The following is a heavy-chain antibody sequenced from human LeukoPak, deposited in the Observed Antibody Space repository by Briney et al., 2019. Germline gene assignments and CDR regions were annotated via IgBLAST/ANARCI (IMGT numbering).Heavy chain of an antibody. J-gene: IGHJ4*02. CDR2: INPNSGGT. CDR3: ARDGVGVPNYFDY. D-gene: IGHD3-16*01. V-gene: IGHV1-2*02. Sequence: GASVKVSCKASGYTFTGYYMHWVRQAPGQGFEWMGWINPNSGGTNYAQKFQGRVTMTRDTSISTAYMELSRLRSDDTAVYYCARDGVGVPNYFDYWGQGTLVTVSS. CDR1: GYTFTGYY.